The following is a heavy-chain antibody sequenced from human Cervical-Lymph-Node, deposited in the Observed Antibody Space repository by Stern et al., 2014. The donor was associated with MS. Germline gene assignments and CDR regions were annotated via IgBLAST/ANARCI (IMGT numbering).Heavy chain of an antibody. CDR2: IDWDDDK. D-gene: IGHD6-6*01. CDR1: GFSLNTSGMC. J-gene: IGHJ3*02. Sequence: QVTLKESGPALVKPTQTLTLTCTFSGFSLNTSGMCVSWIRQPPGKALECLAFIDWDDDKSYNTSLKTRLTISKDTSKNQVVLTMTNMDPVDTATYYCARFYSSSSFADAFDIWGQGTMVTVSS. CDR3: ARFYSSSSFADAFDI. V-gene: IGHV2-70*01.